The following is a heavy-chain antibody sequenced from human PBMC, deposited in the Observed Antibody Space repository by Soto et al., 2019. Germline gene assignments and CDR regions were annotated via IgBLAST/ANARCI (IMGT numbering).Heavy chain of an antibody. J-gene: IGHJ5*02. CDR1: GASIRTTYW. CDR3: AVRSAGHNWLDP. V-gene: IGHV4-4*02. Sequence: QVQLQESGPGLVKPSGTLSLICAVSGASIRTTYWWSWVRQPPGKGLEWIGEVYHSGSTNYNPSLKSRVAISVDTSNPQFSLELSSVTAADTAIYFCAVRSAGHNWLDPWGQGTLVTVSS. D-gene: IGHD4-4*01. CDR2: VYHSGST.